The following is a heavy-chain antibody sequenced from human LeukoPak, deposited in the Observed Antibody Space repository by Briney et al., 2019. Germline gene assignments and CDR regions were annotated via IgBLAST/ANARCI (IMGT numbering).Heavy chain of an antibody. J-gene: IGHJ4*02. V-gene: IGHV1-2*02. CDR1: GYTFTGYC. D-gene: IGHD3-10*01. Sequence: ASVKVSCKASGYTFTGYCMHWVRQAPGQGLEWMGWINPNSGGTNYAQKFQGRVTMTRDTSISTAYMELSRLRSDDTAVYYCARESGSVWFGEFTSPFDYWGQGTLVTVSS. CDR3: ARESGSVWFGEFTSPFDY. CDR2: INPNSGGT.